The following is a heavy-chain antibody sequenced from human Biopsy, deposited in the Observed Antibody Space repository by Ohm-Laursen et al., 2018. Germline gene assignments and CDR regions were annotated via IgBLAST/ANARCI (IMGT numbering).Heavy chain of an antibody. V-gene: IGHV4-59*01. D-gene: IGHD3-3*01. CDR1: GGPIISYY. CDR3: ARTPRDSFWSGSYKRGLWFDP. Sequence: SETLSLTCSVSGGPIISYYWTWIRQPPGKGLEWIGHVYNGAITNYNPSLKSRVTISKDTSKNQFSLQVNSVTAADTAVYYCARTPRDSFWSGSYKRGLWFDPWGQGTLVIVSS. J-gene: IGHJ5*02. CDR2: VYNGAIT.